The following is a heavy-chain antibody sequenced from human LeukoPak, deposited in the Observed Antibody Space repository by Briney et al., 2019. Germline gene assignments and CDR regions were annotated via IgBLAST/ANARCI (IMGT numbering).Heavy chain of an antibody. CDR3: ARTLIAAASYGYGMDV. CDR1: GGSISSGGYY. V-gene: IGHV4-31*03. CDR2: IYYSGST. Sequence: SQTLSLTCTVSGGSISSGGYYWSWIRQHPGTGLEWIGYIYYSGSTYYNPSLKSRVTISLDTSKNQFSLKLSSVTAADTAVYYCARTLIAAASYGYGMDVWGQGTTVTVSS. J-gene: IGHJ6*02. D-gene: IGHD6-13*01.